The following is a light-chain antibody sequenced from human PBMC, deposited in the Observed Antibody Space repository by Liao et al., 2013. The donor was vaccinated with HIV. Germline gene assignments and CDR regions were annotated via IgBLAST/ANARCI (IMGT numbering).Light chain of an antibody. V-gene: IGLV3-21*01. CDR1: NVGTNS. CDR2: YDS. J-gene: IGLJ1*01. CDR3: QVFDSSSDHYF. Sequence: SYELTQPPSVSVAPGKTARITCGGNNVGTNSVHWYQQRPGQAPVLVIYYDSDRPSGIPERFSGSKSGNTATLTISRVEAGDEADYFCQVFDSSSDHYFFGNWDHGHRP.